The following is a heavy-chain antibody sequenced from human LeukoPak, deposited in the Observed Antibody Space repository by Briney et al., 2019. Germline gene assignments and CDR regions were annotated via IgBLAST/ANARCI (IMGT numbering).Heavy chain of an antibody. V-gene: IGHV1-69*01. CDR1: GGTFSSYA. J-gene: IGHJ4*02. D-gene: IGHD3-22*01. CDR2: IIPIFGTA. CDR3: AGSYYYDSSGYYYWYY. Sequence: ASVKVFCKASGGTFSSYAISWVRQAPGQGLEWMGGIIPIFGTANYAQKFQGRVTITADESTSTAYMELSSLRSEDTAVYYCAGSYYYDSSGYYYWYYWGQGTLVTVSS.